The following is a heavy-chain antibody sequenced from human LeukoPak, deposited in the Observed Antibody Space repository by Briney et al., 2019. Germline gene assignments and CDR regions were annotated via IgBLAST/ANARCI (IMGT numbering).Heavy chain of an antibody. J-gene: IGHJ5*02. Sequence: SQTLSLTCTVSGGSISSGSYYWSWTRPPAGMGLEGIWRIYTSGSTNYNPSRKSRVTISVETSKHQFSLKLKSVTAADTAVYYCARGGYYGSGNDFRFDPWGQGTLVTVSS. CDR3: ARGGYYGSGNDFRFDP. V-gene: IGHV4-61*02. CDR2: IYTSGST. D-gene: IGHD3-10*01. CDR1: GGSISSGSYY.